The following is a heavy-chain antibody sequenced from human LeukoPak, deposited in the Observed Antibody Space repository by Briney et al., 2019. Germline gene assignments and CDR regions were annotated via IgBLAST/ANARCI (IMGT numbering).Heavy chain of an antibody. Sequence: PGGSLRLSCAASGFTFSNYWMSWVRQAPGKGLEWVANIKQDGCEKYYVDSVKGRFTISRDNAKSSLYLQMNSLTAENTAVYYCAREGYSYLVYYFDNWGQGTLVTVSS. J-gene: IGHJ4*02. CDR1: GFTFSNYW. CDR3: AREGYSYLVYYFDN. CDR2: IKQDGCEK. V-gene: IGHV3-7*01. D-gene: IGHD5-18*01.